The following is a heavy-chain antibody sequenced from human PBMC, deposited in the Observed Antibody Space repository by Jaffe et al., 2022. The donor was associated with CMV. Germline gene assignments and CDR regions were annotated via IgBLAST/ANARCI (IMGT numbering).Heavy chain of an antibody. CDR2: IYYSGST. CDR3: ARWTDFWSTTKAYYYYYYGMDV. Sequence: QVQLQESGPGLVKPSQTLSLTCTVSGGSISSGGYYWSWIRQHPGKGLEWIGYIYYSGSTYYNPSLKSRVTISVDTSKNQFSLKLSSVTAADTAVYYCARWTDFWSTTKAYYYYYYGMDVWGQGTTVTVSS. CDR1: GGSISSGGYY. V-gene: IGHV4-31*03. D-gene: IGHD3-3*01. J-gene: IGHJ6*02.